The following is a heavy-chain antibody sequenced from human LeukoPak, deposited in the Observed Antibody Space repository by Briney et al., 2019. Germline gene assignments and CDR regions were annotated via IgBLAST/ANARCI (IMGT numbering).Heavy chain of an antibody. Sequence: ASVKVSCKDSGGTFSSYAINWVRQAPGQGLEWMGGIIPISGTPNYAQKFQGRVTITTDEYTSIAYMELSSLRSEDTAVYYCARALRGAAAGPGGYYYYYYGMDVWGQGTTVTVSS. CDR2: IIPISGTP. D-gene: IGHD6-13*01. J-gene: IGHJ6*02. CDR1: GGTFSSYA. CDR3: ARALRGAAAGPGGYYYYYYGMDV. V-gene: IGHV1-69*05.